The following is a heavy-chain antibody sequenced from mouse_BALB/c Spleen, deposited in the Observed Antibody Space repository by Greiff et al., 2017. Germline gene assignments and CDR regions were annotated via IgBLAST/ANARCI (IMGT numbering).Heavy chain of an antibody. CDR1: GFTFSSYA. CDR3: ARRLYDYDYAMDY. V-gene: IGHV5-9-4*01. J-gene: IGHJ4*01. CDR2: ISSGGSYT. D-gene: IGHD2-4*01. Sequence: EVKVVESGGGLVKPGGSLKLSCAASGFTFSSYAMSWVRQSPEKRLEWVAEISSGGSYTYYPDTVTGRFTISRDNAKNTLYLEMSSLKSEDTAMYYCARRLYDYDYAMDYWGQGTSVTVSS.